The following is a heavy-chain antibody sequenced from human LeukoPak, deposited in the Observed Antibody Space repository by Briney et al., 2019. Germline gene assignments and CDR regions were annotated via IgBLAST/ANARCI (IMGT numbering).Heavy chain of an antibody. D-gene: IGHD2-2*01. J-gene: IGHJ5*02. CDR3: ARGYQLLWGGWFDP. CDR2: INHSEST. CDR1: GGSFSGYY. V-gene: IGHV4-34*01. Sequence: PSETLSLTCAVYGGSFSGYYWSWIRQPPGKGLEWIGEINHSESTNYNPSLKSRVIISVDTSMNQFSLKLTSVIAADTAVYYCARGYQLLWGGWFDPWGQGTLVTVSS.